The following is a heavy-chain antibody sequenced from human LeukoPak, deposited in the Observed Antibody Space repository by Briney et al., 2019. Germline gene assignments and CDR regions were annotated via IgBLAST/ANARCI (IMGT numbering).Heavy chain of an antibody. V-gene: IGHV3-23*01. CDR3: LGYCSGGNCYSGGY. D-gene: IGHD2-15*01. Sequence: PGGSLRLSCAASGLTFSSYSMSWVRQAPGKGLYWVSGISASGSSTYYADSVKGRFTISRDNSKNTQSLQMNSLRAEDTAVYYCLGYCSGGNCYSGGYWGQGTLVTVSS. J-gene: IGHJ4*02. CDR1: GLTFSSYS. CDR2: ISASGSST.